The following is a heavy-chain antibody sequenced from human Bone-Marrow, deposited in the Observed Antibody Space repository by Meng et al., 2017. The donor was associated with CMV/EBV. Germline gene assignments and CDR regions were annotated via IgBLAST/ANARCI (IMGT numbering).Heavy chain of an antibody. J-gene: IGHJ3*02. CDR1: GFTFSSYA. CDR2: ISGSGGST. D-gene: IGHD2-2*01. V-gene: IGHV3-23*01. CDR3: ARDPTYCSSTSCYVDGFDI. Sequence: GGSLRLSCAASGFTFSSYAMSWVRQAPGKGLEWVSAISGSGGSTYYADSVKGRFTISRDNAKNSLYLQMDSLRAEDTAVYYCARDPTYCSSTSCYVDGFDIWGQGTMVTVSS.